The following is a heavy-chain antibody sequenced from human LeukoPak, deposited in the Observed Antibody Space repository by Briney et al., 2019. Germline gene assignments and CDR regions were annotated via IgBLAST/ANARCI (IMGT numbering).Heavy chain of an antibody. Sequence: SETLSPTCTVSGASVSSYYWTWIRQPAGKGLEWIGRLYTSGGTNYNPSLTSRVTMSLDTSNNQFSLRLTSVTAADTAVYYCARAAAAGRGFDYWGQGTLVTVSS. J-gene: IGHJ4*02. CDR3: ARAAAAGRGFDY. D-gene: IGHD6-13*01. V-gene: IGHV4-4*07. CDR1: GASVSSYY. CDR2: LYTSGGT.